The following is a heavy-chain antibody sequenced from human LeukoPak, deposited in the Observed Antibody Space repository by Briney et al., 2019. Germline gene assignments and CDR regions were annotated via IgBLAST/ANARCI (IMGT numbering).Heavy chain of an antibody. CDR2: ISISSGKT. J-gene: IGHJ5*02. D-gene: IGHD6-6*01. CDR3: ARDHASSSGWFDP. CDR1: GYTFIIYG. V-gene: IGHV1-18*01. Sequence: GASVTVSFTASGYTFIIYGISWVRQAPGQGLEWMGWISISSGKTNSAQKFQGRVTMTTDTSTSTAYLELRSLRFDDTALYYCARDHASSSGWFDPWGQGTLVTVSS.